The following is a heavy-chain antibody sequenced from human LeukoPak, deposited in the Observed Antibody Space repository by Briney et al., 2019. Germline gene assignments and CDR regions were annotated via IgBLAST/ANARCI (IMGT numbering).Heavy chain of an antibody. Sequence: SVKVSCKASGYTFTGYYMHWVRQAPGQGLEWMGWINPNSGGTNYAQRFQGRVTMTRDTSISTAYMELSRLRSDDTAVYYCARVPGRSGGRMPFDYWGQGTLVTVSS. D-gene: IGHD2-15*01. CDR1: GYTFTGYY. J-gene: IGHJ4*02. CDR2: INPNSGGT. CDR3: ARVPGRSGGRMPFDY. V-gene: IGHV1-2*02.